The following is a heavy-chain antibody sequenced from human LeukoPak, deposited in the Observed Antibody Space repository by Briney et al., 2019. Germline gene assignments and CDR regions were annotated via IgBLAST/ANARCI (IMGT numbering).Heavy chain of an antibody. CDR3: ARHRRYSYGYAFDY. J-gene: IGHJ4*02. CDR1: GYTFTGYY. CDR2: INPNSGGT. D-gene: IGHD5-18*01. Sequence: ASVKVSCKASGYTFTGYYMHWVRQAPGQGLEWMGRINPNSGGTNYAQKFQGRVTMTRDTSISTAYMELSRLRSDDTAVYYCARHRRYSYGYAFDYWGQGTLVTVSS. V-gene: IGHV1-2*06.